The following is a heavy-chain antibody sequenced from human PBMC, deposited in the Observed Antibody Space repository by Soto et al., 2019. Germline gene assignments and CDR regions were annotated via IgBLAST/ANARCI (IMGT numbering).Heavy chain of an antibody. D-gene: IGHD3-10*02. J-gene: IGHJ6*03. CDR1: GFTFSSYD. CDR3: ARGVRGGTYYYYYMDV. CDR2: IGTAGDT. Sequence: EVQLVESGGGLVQPGGSLRLSCAASGFTFSSYDMHWVRQATGKGLEWVSAIGTAGDTYYPGSVKGRFTISRENAKNSLYLQMNSLRAGDTAVYYCARGVRGGTYYYYYMDVWGKGTTVTVSS. V-gene: IGHV3-13*01.